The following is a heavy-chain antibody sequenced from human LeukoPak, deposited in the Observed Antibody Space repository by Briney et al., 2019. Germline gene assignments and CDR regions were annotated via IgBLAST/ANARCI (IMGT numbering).Heavy chain of an antibody. CDR3: ATPSSIVGATPVDY. D-gene: IGHD1-26*01. CDR2: IIPIFGTA. J-gene: IGHJ4*02. V-gene: IGHV1-69*13. CDR1: GGTFSSYA. Sequence: VKVSCKASGGTFSSYAISWVRQAPGQGLEWMGGIIPIFGTANYAQKFQGRVTITADTSTDTAYMELSSLRSEDTAVYYCATPSSIVGATPVDYWGQGTLVTVSS.